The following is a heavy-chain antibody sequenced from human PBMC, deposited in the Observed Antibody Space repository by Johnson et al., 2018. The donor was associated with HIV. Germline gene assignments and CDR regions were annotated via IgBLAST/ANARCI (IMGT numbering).Heavy chain of an antibody. CDR2: IYSGGST. CDR3: VRSNSPGIAVGGTLYLATEVDAFDI. Sequence: VQLVESGGGLIQPGGSLRLSCAASGFTVSSNYMSWVRQAPGKGLVWVSIIYSGGSTYYADSVRGRFTISRDNSKNTLYLQMNSLRAEDTAVYYCVRSNSPGIAVGGTLYLATEVDAFDIWGQGTVVTVSS. J-gene: IGHJ3*02. D-gene: IGHD6-13*01. V-gene: IGHV3-53*01. CDR1: GFTVSSNY.